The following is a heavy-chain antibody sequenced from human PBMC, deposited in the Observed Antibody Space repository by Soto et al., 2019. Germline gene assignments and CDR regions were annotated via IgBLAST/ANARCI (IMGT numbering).Heavy chain of an antibody. Sequence: SETLCLTCTVSGGSISSYYWNWIRQPPGKGLEWIGDISYSGSTRYNPSLKSRVTISRDTSNNQFSLKVSSVTAADTAVYYCARDRGDYEGLVPYSFDHWGQGTLVTVSS. CDR3: ARDRGDYEGLVPYSFDH. CDR1: GGSISSYY. D-gene: IGHD4-17*01. V-gene: IGHV4-59*01. CDR2: ISYSGST. J-gene: IGHJ4*02.